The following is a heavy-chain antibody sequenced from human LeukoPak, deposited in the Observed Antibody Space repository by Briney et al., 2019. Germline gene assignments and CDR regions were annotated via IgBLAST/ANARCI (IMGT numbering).Heavy chain of an antibody. CDR3: ARAEKIAAVFGFDP. CDR2: IYYSGST. J-gene: IGHJ5*02. CDR1: GGSISSSNYY. V-gene: IGHV4-39*07. D-gene: IGHD2-15*01. Sequence: SETLSLTCTVSGGSISSSNYYWGWIRQPPGKGLEWIGTIYYSGSTNYNPSLKSRVTISVDTSKNQFSLKLSSVTAADTAVYYCARAEKIAAVFGFDPWGQGTLVTVSS.